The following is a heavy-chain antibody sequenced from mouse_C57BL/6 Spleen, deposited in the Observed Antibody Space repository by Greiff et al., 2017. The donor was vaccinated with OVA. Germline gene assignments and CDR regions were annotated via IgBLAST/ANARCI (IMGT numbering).Heavy chain of an antibody. Sequence: EVQGVESGGGLVQPGGSLSLSCAASGFTFTDYYMSWVRQPPGKALEWLGFIRNKANGYTTEYSASVKGRFTISSDNSQSILYLQMNALRAEDSATYYCARAPLYGSFDYWGQGTTLTVSS. V-gene: IGHV7-3*01. J-gene: IGHJ2*01. D-gene: IGHD1-1*01. CDR1: GFTFTDYY. CDR2: IRNKANGYTT. CDR3: ARAPLYGSFDY.